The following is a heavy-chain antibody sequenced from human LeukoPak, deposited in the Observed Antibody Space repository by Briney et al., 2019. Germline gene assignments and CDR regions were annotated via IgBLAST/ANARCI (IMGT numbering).Heavy chain of an antibody. CDR3: AAAGYYYGYY. CDR1: GFTFDDYA. Sequence: TGGSLRLSCAASGFTFDDYAMHWVRQAPGKGLEWVSGISWNSGSIGYADSVKGRFTISRDNAKNSLYLQMNSLRAEDTALYYCAAAGYYYGYYWGQGTLVTVSS. D-gene: IGHD3-10*01. J-gene: IGHJ4*02. V-gene: IGHV3-9*01. CDR2: ISWNSGSI.